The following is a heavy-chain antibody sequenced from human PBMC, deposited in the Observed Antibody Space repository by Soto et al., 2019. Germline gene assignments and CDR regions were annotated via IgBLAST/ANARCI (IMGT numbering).Heavy chain of an antibody. V-gene: IGHV5-51*01. D-gene: IGHD2-15*01. Sequence: EVQLVQSGAEVRKPGESLKISCKGSGYRYDSYWIDWVRQLPGKGLEWMGTIFPGDSDSWYNPSFQGQVTISVDKSISTAYLQWSSLKASDTAIYYCARRDYCSGGSCSSFDYWGQGTLVTVSS. CDR2: IFPGDSDS. CDR3: ARRDYCSGGSCSSFDY. J-gene: IGHJ4*02. CDR1: GYRYDSYW.